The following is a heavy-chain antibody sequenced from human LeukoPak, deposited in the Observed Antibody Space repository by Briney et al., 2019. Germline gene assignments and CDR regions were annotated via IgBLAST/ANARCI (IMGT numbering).Heavy chain of an antibody. J-gene: IGHJ4*03. CDR3: ARDLDYGGYSNFEY. CDR2: IKSDGSST. V-gene: IGHV3-74*01. Sequence: GGSLRLSCAASGFTFSSFWMHWVRQAPGKGLVWVSRIKSDGSSTSYAGSVKGRFTISRDNAKNTLYLQMNSLRAEDTAVYYCARDLDYGGYSNFEYWGQGTPVTVSS. CDR1: GFTFSSFW. D-gene: IGHD4-23*01.